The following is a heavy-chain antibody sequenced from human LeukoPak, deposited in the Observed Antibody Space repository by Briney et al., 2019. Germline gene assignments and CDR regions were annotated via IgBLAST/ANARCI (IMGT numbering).Heavy chain of an antibody. CDR1: GGTFSSYA. V-gene: IGHV1-69*04. D-gene: IGHD3-22*01. J-gene: IGHJ4*02. Sequence: SVKVSCKASGGTFSSYAISWVRQAPGQGLEWMGRIIPIFGIANYAQKFQGRVTITADKSTCTAYMELSSLRSEDTAVYYCARAVYDSSGYYLWGWGQGTLVTVSS. CDR2: IIPIFGIA. CDR3: ARAVYDSSGYYLWG.